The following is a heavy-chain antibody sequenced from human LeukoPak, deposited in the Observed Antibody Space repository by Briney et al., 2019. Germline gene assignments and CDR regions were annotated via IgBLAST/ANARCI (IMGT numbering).Heavy chain of an antibody. V-gene: IGHV4-31*03. CDR2: IYYSGST. CDR3: ARHFKHARSGTRHWFDP. J-gene: IGHJ5*02. CDR1: GGSISSGGYY. Sequence: SETLSLTCTVSGGSISSGGYYWSWIRQHPGKGLEWIGYIYYSGSTYYNPSLKSRVTISVDTSKNQFSLKLSSVTAADTAVYYCARHFKHARSGTRHWFDPWGQGTLVTVSS. D-gene: IGHD1-14*01.